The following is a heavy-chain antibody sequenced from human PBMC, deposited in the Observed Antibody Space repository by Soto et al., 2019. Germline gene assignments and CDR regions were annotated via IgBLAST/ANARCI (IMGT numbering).Heavy chain of an antibody. V-gene: IGHV4-31*03. CDR3: AKALDDDSYYVSEPGYYYGMDV. D-gene: IGHD3-10*01. CDR2: IFYSGST. Sequence: QVQLQESGPGLVKPSQTLSLTCTVSGGSISSGGYYWTWVRQHPGKGLEWLGYIFYSGSTYYNPSLKSRVALAEDTSKNQFSLKLSSVTAADTAVYYCAKALDDDSYYVSEPGYYYGMDVWGQGTTVTVSS. J-gene: IGHJ6*02. CDR1: GGSISSGGYY.